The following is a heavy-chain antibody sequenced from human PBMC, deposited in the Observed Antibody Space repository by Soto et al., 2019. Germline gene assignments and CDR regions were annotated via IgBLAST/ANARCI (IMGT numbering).Heavy chain of an antibody. V-gene: IGHV3-7*05. CDR3: ARGENWFDP. J-gene: IGHJ5*02. CDR1: GFTFSNYW. Sequence: EVQLVESGGGLVQPGGSLRLSCAASGFTFSNYWMAWVRQAPGKGLEWVANIDQDGGEKYYVDSVKGRFTISRDNAKNSLYLHMNGLRAADTAVYYCARGENWFDPWGQGTLVTVSS. CDR2: IDQDGGEK.